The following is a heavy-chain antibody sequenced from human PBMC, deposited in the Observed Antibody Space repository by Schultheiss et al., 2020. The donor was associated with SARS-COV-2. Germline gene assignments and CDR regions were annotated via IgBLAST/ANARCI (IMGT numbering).Heavy chain of an antibody. CDR1: SGSRVSYY. J-gene: IGHJ4*02. CDR3: ARAGAVAGTAVWYYFDY. Sequence: SETLSLTCTVSSGSRVSYYWSWIRQPPGKGLEWIGYIYYSGTTNYNPSLKSRVTMSADTSKNQISLKLSSVTAADTAVYYCARAGAVAGTAVWYYFDYWGRGALVTVSS. D-gene: IGHD1-1*01. CDR2: IYYSGTT. V-gene: IGHV4-59*01.